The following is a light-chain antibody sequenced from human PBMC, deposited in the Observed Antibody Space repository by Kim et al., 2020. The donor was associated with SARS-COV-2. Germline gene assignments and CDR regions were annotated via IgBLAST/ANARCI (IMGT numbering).Light chain of an antibody. Sequence: ASVGDRVSITCRASQYIANYLAWYQQKPGKVPLLLIYPASPLQPWVPPPVGGSGSGTDFSLTTGSLQADDVGTFYCQEYNTPALTFIGGTKVYSK. CDR3: QEYNTPALT. CDR2: PAS. J-gene: IGKJ4*01. CDR1: QYIANY. V-gene: IGKV1-27*01.